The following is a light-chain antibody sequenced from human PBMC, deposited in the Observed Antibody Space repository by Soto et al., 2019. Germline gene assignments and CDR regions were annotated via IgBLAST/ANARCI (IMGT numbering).Light chain of an antibody. CDR1: PSVSNS. CDR3: QQRNKWPPVT. J-gene: IGKJ4*01. V-gene: IGKV3-11*01. Sequence: ESVLTQSPATLSLSPGERATLSCRASPSVSNSLAWYQHKPGQAPRPLIYHASNRTHGVPTRFSGSGSGTDFTLTISSLEPEDFSVYYCQQRNKWPPVTFGGGTRVEIK. CDR2: HAS.